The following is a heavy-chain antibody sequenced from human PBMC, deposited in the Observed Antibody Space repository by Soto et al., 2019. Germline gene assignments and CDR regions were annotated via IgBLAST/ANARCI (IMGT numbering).Heavy chain of an antibody. CDR1: GFTFSDYY. CDR2: ISSSGSTI. CDR3: ARAVAAAGYYYYYYYYMDV. J-gene: IGHJ6*03. D-gene: IGHD6-13*01. Sequence: QVQRVESGGGLVKPGGSLRLSCAASGFTFSDYYTSWIRQAPGKGLEWVSYISSSGSTIYYADSVKGRFTISRDNAKNSLYLQRNSLRAEDTAVYYCARAVAAAGYYYYYYYYMDVWGKGTTVTVSS. V-gene: IGHV3-11*01.